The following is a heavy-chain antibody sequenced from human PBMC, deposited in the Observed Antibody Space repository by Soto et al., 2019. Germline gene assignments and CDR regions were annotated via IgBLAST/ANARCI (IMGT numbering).Heavy chain of an antibody. J-gene: IGHJ3*02. D-gene: IGHD3-3*01. CDR1: GFTFSRYW. CDR3: ARDSGDYDFWSGYSSALDI. Sequence: EVQLVESGGGLVQPGGSLRLSCAASGFTFSRYWMSWVRQAPGKGLEWVANIKQDGSEKNYVDSVKGRFTISRDNAKNSLYLQMNSLRAEDTAVYYCARDSGDYDFWSGYSSALDIWGQGTMVTVSS. V-gene: IGHV3-7*05. CDR2: IKQDGSEK.